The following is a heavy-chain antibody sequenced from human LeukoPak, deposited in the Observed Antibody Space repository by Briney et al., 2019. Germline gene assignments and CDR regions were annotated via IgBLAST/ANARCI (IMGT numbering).Heavy chain of an antibody. CDR2: IYYSGST. V-gene: IGHV4-59*01. Sequence: SETLSLTCTVSGGAISNYYWSWIRQPPGKGLEWIGYIYYSGSTNYKSSLKSRVTISVDTSKNQFSLKLSSVTAADTAVYYCARLTGYSSESWFDPWGQGTLVTVSS. D-gene: IGHD3-9*01. CDR3: ARLTGYSSESWFDP. CDR1: GGAISNYY. J-gene: IGHJ5*02.